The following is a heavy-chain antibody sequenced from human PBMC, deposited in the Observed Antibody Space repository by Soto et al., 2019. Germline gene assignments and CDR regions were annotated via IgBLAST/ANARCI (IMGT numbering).Heavy chain of an antibody. Sequence: SETLSLTCTVSGGSISSGGYYWSWIRQHPGKGLEWIGYIYYSGSAYYNPSLKSRVTISVDTSKNQFSLKLSSVTAADTAVYYCARVRVVVPAATKGPFDYWGQGTLVTVSS. CDR2: IYYSGSA. J-gene: IGHJ4*02. D-gene: IGHD2-2*01. V-gene: IGHV4-31*03. CDR3: ARVRVVVPAATKGPFDY. CDR1: GGSISSGGYY.